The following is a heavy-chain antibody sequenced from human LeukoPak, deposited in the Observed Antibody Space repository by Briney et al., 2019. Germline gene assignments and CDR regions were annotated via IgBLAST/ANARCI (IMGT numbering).Heavy chain of an antibody. Sequence: ASVKVSCKASGYTFTGYYMHWVRQAPGQGLEWMGWINPNSGGTNYAQKFQGRVTTTRDTSISTAYMELSRLRSDDTAVYYCARGPPSRDFWSGFRFDPWGQGTLVTVSS. J-gene: IGHJ5*02. V-gene: IGHV1-2*02. D-gene: IGHD3-3*01. CDR1: GYTFTGYY. CDR2: INPNSGGT. CDR3: ARGPPSRDFWSGFRFDP.